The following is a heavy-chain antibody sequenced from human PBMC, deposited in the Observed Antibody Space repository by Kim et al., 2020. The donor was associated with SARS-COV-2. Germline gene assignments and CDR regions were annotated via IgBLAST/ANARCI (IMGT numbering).Heavy chain of an antibody. D-gene: IGHD3-22*01. CDR3: ARGGITMIVVVADY. J-gene: IGHJ4*02. V-gene: IGHV3-7*04. CDR1: GFTFSSYW. CDR2: IKQDGSEK. Sequence: GGSLRLSCAASGFTFSSYWMSWVRQAPGKGLEWVANIKQDGSEKYYVDSVKGRFTISRDNAKNSLYLQMNSLRAEDTAVYYCARGGITMIVVVADYWGQGTLVTVSS.